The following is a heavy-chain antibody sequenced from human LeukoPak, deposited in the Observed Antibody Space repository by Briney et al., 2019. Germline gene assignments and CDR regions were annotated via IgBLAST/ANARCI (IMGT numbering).Heavy chain of an antibody. CDR3: AKDLEATTRGFDY. CDR2: ISYDGSNK. Sequence: GGSLRLSCAASGFTFSSYWMHWARQAPGKGLEWVAVISYDGSNKYYALSVKGRFTISRDNSKNTLYLQMSSLRAEDTAVYYCAKDLEATTRGFDYWGQGSRVTVSS. V-gene: IGHV3-30*18. D-gene: IGHD5-12*01. J-gene: IGHJ4*02. CDR1: GFTFSSYW.